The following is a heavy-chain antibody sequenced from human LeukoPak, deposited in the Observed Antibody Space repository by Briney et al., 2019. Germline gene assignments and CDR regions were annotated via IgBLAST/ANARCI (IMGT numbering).Heavy chain of an antibody. D-gene: IGHD3-22*01. V-gene: IGHV4-34*01. CDR3: ASFGYYYDSSGQKYNWFDP. CDR1: GGSFSGYY. CDR2: INHSGST. Sequence: SETLSLTCAVYGGSFSGYYWSWIRQPPGKGLEWIGEINHSGSTNYNPSLKSRVTISVDTSKNQFSLKLSSVTAADTAVYYCASFGYYYDSSGQKYNWFDPWGQGTLVTVSP. J-gene: IGHJ5*02.